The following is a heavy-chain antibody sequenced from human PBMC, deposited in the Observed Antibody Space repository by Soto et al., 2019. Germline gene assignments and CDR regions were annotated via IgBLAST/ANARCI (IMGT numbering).Heavy chain of an antibody. Sequence: SLTSAVSGGTISSSNWRSLVRQTPGKGLELIGEIYHSGSTNYNPSLKSRVTISVDKSKNQFSLKLGSVTAADTAVYYCAREFLPHYYDSSASYRGAFDIWGQGTMVTVS. D-gene: IGHD3-22*01. CDR3: AREFLPHYYDSSASYRGAFDI. J-gene: IGHJ3*02. V-gene: IGHV4-4*02. CDR2: IYHSGST. CDR1: GGTISSSNW.